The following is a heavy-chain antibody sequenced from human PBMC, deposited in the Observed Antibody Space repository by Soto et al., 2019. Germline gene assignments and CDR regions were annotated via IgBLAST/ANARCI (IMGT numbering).Heavy chain of an antibody. J-gene: IGHJ6*04. CDR1: GFSLSTTGVG. V-gene: IGHV2-5*02. CDR2: IYWDDDK. D-gene: IGHD2-21*02. CDR3: VQSRCGGVCLQSYSPHSYYGLDV. Sequence: GSGPTLVNATRTLRLTCTFSGFSLSTTGVGVGWIRQPPGKALEWLALIYWDDDKRYNPSLNSRLTITKDTSKNQVVLAMTNMDPVDTATYYCVQSRCGGVCLQSYSPHSYYGLDVWGKGTPVTVSS.